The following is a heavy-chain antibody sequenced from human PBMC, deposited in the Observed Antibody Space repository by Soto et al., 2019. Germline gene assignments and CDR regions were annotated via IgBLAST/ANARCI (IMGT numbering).Heavy chain of an antibody. Sequence: GGSLRLSCAASGFTVSRHYMTWVRQAPGKGLEWVAVIFSGGTTLYADSVKGRFTISRDNSKNTLYLQLNSLRAEDTAVYYCAKAARSVGWFDPWGLGTLVTVSS. D-gene: IGHD2-15*01. CDR1: GFTVSRHY. J-gene: IGHJ5*02. V-gene: IGHV3-53*01. CDR3: AKAARSVGWFDP. CDR2: IFSGGTT.